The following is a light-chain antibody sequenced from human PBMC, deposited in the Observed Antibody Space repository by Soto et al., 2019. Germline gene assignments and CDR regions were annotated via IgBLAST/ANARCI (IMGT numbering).Light chain of an antibody. V-gene: IGLV2-14*01. Sequence: QSALTQPASVSGSPGQSITISCTGTSSVVCGYNFVSWYQQHPGKAPKLMIYEVSNRPSGVSYRFSGSKSGNTASLTISGLQAEDEADYYCSSYTSSVTLVFGGGSKLTVL. CDR2: EVS. CDR3: SSYTSSVTLV. J-gene: IGLJ2*01. CDR1: SSVVCGYNF.